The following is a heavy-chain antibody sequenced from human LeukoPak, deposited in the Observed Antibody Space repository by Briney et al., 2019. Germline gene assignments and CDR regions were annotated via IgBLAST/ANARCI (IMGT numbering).Heavy chain of an antibody. CDR1: GFTFSSYA. CDR2: INADGSEK. V-gene: IGHV3-7*01. D-gene: IGHD3-9*01. Sequence: PGRSLRLSCAASGFTFSSYAMHWVRQAPGKGLEWVANINADGSEKFYVDSMKGRFSISRDNAENSVSLQMSSLRGEDTAVYYCARENRGYNILTGYYTQLDYWGQGTRVTVSS. CDR3: ARENRGYNILTGYYTQLDY. J-gene: IGHJ4*02.